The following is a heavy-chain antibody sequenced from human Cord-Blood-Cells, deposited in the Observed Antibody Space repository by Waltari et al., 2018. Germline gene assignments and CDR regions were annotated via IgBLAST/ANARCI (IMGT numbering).Heavy chain of an antibody. CDR2: INHSGST. V-gene: IGHV4-34*01. D-gene: IGHD6-13*01. Sequence: QVQLQQWGAGLLKPSETLSLTCAVYGGSFSGYYWSWIRQPPGKGMEWIGEINHSGSTNSNPSLKSRVTISVDTSKNQFSLKLSSVTAADTAVYYCARSSSSDAFDIWGQGTMVTVSS. J-gene: IGHJ3*02. CDR1: GGSFSGYY. CDR3: ARSSSSDAFDI.